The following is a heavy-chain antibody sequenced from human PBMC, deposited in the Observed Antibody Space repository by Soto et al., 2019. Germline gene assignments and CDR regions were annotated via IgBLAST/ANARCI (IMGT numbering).Heavy chain of an antibody. CDR3: ARGHRGDYDFWRGSTSFDY. D-gene: IGHD3-3*01. V-gene: IGHV1-18*01. CDR1: GYTFTSYG. J-gene: IGHJ4*02. Sequence: QVQLVQSGAEVKKPGASVKVSCKASGYTFTSYGISWVRQAPGQGLEWMGWISAYNGNTNYAQKLQGRVTMTTDTSTSTAYMELRSLRSDDTAVYYCARGHRGDYDFWRGSTSFDYWGQGTLVTVSS. CDR2: ISAYNGNT.